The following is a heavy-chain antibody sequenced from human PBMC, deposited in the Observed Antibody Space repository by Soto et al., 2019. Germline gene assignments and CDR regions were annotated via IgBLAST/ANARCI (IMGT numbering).Heavy chain of an antibody. D-gene: IGHD5-18*01. J-gene: IGHJ6*02. CDR1: GFTFRTYW. V-gene: IGHV3-7*05. CDR2: INLDGSEK. Sequence: EVQLVESGGGLVQPGGSLRLSCAASGFTFRTYWLSWVRQVPGKGLERVANINLDGSEKNYVDSVKGRFTISRDNARNSLYLQMSSLRAEDTALYYCVRDGSTSWYSYDYHGMDVWGQGTTVTVSS. CDR3: VRDGSTSWYSYDYHGMDV.